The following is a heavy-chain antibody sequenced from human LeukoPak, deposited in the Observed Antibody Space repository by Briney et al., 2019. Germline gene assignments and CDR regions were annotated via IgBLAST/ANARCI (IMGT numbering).Heavy chain of an antibody. V-gene: IGHV3-7*01. D-gene: IGHD4-23*01. Sequence: GGSLRLSCVASGFTFSSYWMSWVRQAPGKGLEWVANIKQDGSEKYYVDSVKGRFTISRDNAKKSLYLQMNSLRAEDTAVYYCARDLSWGYGGDLAGDHWGQGTLVTVSS. J-gene: IGHJ4*02. CDR1: GFTFSSYW. CDR3: ARDLSWGYGGDLAGDH. CDR2: IKQDGSEK.